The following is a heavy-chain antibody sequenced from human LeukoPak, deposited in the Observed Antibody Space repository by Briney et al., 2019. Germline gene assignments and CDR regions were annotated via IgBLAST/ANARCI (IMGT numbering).Heavy chain of an antibody. D-gene: IGHD6-13*01. Sequence: PGGSLRLSCAASGFTFRSSLMHWVRQTPGKGLLWVSHIDSDGSYIVYADSVKGRFTVSRDNAKNTLYLQMNSLRAEDTAVYYCARDGTAAGLYFDLWGQGTLVTVSS. J-gene: IGHJ4*01. CDR3: ARDGTAAGLYFDL. V-gene: IGHV3-74*01. CDR2: IDSDGSYI. CDR1: GFTFRSSL.